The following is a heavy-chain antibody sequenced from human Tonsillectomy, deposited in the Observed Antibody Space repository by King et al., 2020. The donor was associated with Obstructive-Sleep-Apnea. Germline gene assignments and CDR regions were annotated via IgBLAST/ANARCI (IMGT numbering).Heavy chain of an antibody. Sequence: VQLVESGGGLVQPGGSLRLSCAASGFTFSSYSLHWVRQAPGKGLEWHSYISSGGTTIYYADSVQGRFTISRDNAKNSLSLQINSLSAEDTAVYFCAREGGYYDSSGYAPIFDYWGQGTLVTVSS. D-gene: IGHD3-22*01. CDR2: ISSGGTTI. CDR3: AREGGYYDSSGYAPIFDY. CDR1: GFTFSSYS. V-gene: IGHV3-48*03. J-gene: IGHJ4*02.